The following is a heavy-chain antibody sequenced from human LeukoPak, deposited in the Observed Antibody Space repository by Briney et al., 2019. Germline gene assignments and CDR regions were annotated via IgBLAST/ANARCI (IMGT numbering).Heavy chain of an antibody. J-gene: IGHJ4*02. Sequence: PGGPLRLSCAASGFTFSSYSMNWVRQAPGKGLEWGSYISSSSSTIYYEDSVKGRFTVSRDNSKNTLYLQMNSLRAEDTAMYYCAKILRMGATMKALDYWGQGTLVTVSS. D-gene: IGHD1-26*01. CDR1: GFTFSSYS. CDR2: ISSSSSTI. V-gene: IGHV3-48*01. CDR3: AKILRMGATMKALDY.